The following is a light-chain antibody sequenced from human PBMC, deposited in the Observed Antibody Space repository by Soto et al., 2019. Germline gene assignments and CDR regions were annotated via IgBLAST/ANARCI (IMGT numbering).Light chain of an antibody. CDR2: GAS. CDR3: LHYKDWPRWT. CDR1: QSVSGNF. V-gene: IGKV3-15*01. J-gene: IGKJ1*01. Sequence: EIVLTQSPGTLSLSPGERATLSCRASQSVSGNFLAWYQEKPGQAPRLLIYGASTTATGIPARFSGSGSGTEFTLTIDSLQSEDFAVYYCLHYKDWPRWTFGQGTKVDIK.